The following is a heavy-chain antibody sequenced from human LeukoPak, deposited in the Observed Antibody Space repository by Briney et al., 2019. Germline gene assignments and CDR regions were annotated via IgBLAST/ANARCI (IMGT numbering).Heavy chain of an antibody. CDR1: GFTFDLSW. CDR3: ARDSSSGYYYWFDP. CDR2: ITSSGSNM. V-gene: IGHV3-11*01. J-gene: IGHJ5*02. Sequence: GGSLRLSCAASGFTFDLSWMSWVRQAPGKGLEWVSYITSSGSNMYYADSVKGRFTISRDNAKNSLYLQMNSLRAEDTAVYYCARDSSSGYYYWFDPWGQGTLVTVSS. D-gene: IGHD3-22*01.